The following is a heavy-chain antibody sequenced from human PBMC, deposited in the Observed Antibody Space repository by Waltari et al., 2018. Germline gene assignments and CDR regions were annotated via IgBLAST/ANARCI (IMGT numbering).Heavy chain of an antibody. CDR3: ARAGYYDFWSGYYFDY. V-gene: IGHV4-59*01. D-gene: IGHD3-3*01. CDR2: IYYSGST. Sequence: QVQLQESGPGLVKPSETLSLTCTVTGGSLSSYYWNWIRQPPGKGLEWIGYIYYSGSTNYNPSLKSRVTISVDTSKNQFSLKLSSVTAADTAVYYCARAGYYDFWSGYYFDYWGQGTLVTVSS. J-gene: IGHJ4*02. CDR1: GGSLSSYY.